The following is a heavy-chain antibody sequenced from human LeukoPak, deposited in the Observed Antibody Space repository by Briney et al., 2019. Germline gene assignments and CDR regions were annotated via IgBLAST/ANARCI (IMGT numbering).Heavy chain of an antibody. Sequence: PSETLSLTCTVSGGSISSGSYYWSWIRQPAGKGLEWIGRIYTSGSTNYNPSLKSRVTISVDTSKNQFSLKLSSVTAADTAVYYCPGLPTEDYYYMDVWGKGTTVTISS. V-gene: IGHV4-61*02. CDR2: IYTSGST. CDR3: PGLPTEDYYYMDV. D-gene: IGHD4-17*01. J-gene: IGHJ6*03. CDR1: GGSISSGSYY.